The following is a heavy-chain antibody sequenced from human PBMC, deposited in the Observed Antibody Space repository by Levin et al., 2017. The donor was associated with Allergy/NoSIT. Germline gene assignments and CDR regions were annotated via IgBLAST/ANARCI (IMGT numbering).Heavy chain of an antibody. Sequence: AGESLKISCGASGFTFSSYGMQWVRQAAGKGLEWVAVISHDGRDKYYADSVKGRFTISRDDSKNTLYLQMNSLRSEDTAVYYCGKRWDPMVWGTRYYYYYGVDVWGQGTTVTVSS. CDR1: GFTFSSYG. CDR2: ISHDGRDK. J-gene: IGHJ6*02. D-gene: IGHD3-10*01. V-gene: IGHV3-30*18. CDR3: GKRWDPMVWGTRYYYYYGVDV.